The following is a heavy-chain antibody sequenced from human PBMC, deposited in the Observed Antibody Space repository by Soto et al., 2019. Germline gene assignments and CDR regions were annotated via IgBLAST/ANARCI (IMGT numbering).Heavy chain of an antibody. CDR2: IWVDGSDK. CDR1: GFTFSTYG. V-gene: IGHV3-33*01. D-gene: IGHD2-2*01. J-gene: IGHJ3*02. CDR3: ARLYCKSSSCYSVVAFDI. Sequence: QVQLVESGGGVVQPGRSLRLSCAASGFTFSTYGMHWVRQAPGKGLEWVALIWVDGSDKYYADSVKGRFTISRDNSKNTLYLQMSSLRAEDMAVYYCARLYCKSSSCYSVVAFDIRVQGTVVTASS.